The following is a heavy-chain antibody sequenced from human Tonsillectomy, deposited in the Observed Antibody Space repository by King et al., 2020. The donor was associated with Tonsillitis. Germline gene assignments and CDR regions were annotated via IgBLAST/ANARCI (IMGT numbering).Heavy chain of an antibody. J-gene: IGHJ2*01. D-gene: IGHD1-14*01. Sequence: VQLVESGGGLVQPGGSLRLSCAASGFTFSSYWMSWVRQAPGKGLEWVANIKQDGSEAYYLDSVTGRLTISRANAENSLYLQMNSLRAEDTAVYYCARDSLTATRAFDLWGRGTLVTVSS. CDR3: ARDSLTATRAFDL. CDR1: GFTFSSYW. CDR2: IKQDGSEA. V-gene: IGHV3-7*03.